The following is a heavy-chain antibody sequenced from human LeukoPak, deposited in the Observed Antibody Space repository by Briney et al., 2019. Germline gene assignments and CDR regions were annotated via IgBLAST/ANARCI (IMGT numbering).Heavy chain of an antibody. Sequence: ASVKVSCKASGGTFSSYAISWVRQAPGQGLEWMGGIIPIFGTAYYAQTFQGRVTITADESTSTAYMELSSLRSEDTAVYYCASNMYYDFWSGYSDYWGQGTLVTVSS. CDR2: IIPIFGTA. V-gene: IGHV1-69*13. D-gene: IGHD3-3*01. CDR3: ASNMYYDFWSGYSDY. CDR1: GGTFSSYA. J-gene: IGHJ4*02.